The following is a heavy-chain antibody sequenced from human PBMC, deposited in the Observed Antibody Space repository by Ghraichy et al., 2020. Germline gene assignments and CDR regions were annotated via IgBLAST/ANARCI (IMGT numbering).Heavy chain of an antibody. Sequence: GGSLRLSCAASGFTFSSYAMSWVRQAPGKGLEWVSAISGSGGSTYYADSVKGRFTISRDNSKNTLYLQMNSLRAEDTAVYYCAQLPRVVPAAIYYYYGMDVWGQGTTVTVSS. CDR3: AQLPRVVPAAIYYYYGMDV. CDR2: ISGSGGST. V-gene: IGHV3-23*01. J-gene: IGHJ6*02. D-gene: IGHD2-2*02. CDR1: GFTFSSYA.